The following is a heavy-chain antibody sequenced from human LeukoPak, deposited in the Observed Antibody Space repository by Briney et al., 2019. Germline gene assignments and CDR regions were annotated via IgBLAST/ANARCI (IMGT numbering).Heavy chain of an antibody. V-gene: IGHV3-23*01. Sequence: GGTLRLSCAASGFTFSSYAMSWVRQAPGKGLEWVSAISGSGGSTYYADSVKGRFAISRDNSKNTLYLQMNSLRAEDTAVYYCAKDVGTAAAGTIDYWGQGTLVTVSS. CDR2: ISGSGGST. CDR1: GFTFSSYA. J-gene: IGHJ4*02. D-gene: IGHD6-13*01. CDR3: AKDVGTAAAGTIDY.